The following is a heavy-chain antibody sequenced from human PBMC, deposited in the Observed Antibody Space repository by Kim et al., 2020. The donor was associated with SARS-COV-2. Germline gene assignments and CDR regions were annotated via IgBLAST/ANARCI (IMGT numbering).Heavy chain of an antibody. CDR1: GFTLSSFW. CDR2: SNSDGSST. V-gene: IGHV3-74*01. Sequence: GGSLRLSCAASGFTLSSFWMHWVRQAPGKGLVWVSRSNSDGSSTTYADSVKGRFTXSRDNAKNTLXXQMNSLKAEDTAVYYCARGPXVDAVGTFAYWGPGXXVTVSS. J-gene: IGHJ4*02. CDR3: ARGPXVDAVGTFAY. D-gene: IGHD1-1*01.